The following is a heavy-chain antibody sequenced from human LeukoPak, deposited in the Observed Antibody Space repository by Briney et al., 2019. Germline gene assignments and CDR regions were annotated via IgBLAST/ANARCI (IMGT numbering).Heavy chain of an antibody. D-gene: IGHD2-2*01. V-gene: IGHV4-38-2*01. CDR2: VYHSGPI. CDR3: ARSLSTAGFDF. Sequence: KPSETLSLTCAVSGYSINTGRYWGWLRQPPGKGLEWIGCVYHSGPIFYNLSLKSRLPISVDTSKNQFSLNLRSVTAADTDVYYCARSLSTAGFDFWGQGTMVTVSS. CDR1: GYSINTGRY. J-gene: IGHJ4*02.